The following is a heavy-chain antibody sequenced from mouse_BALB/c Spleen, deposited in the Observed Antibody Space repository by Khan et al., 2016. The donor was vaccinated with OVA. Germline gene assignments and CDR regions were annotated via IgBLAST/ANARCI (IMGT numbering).Heavy chain of an antibody. J-gene: IGHJ2*01. V-gene: IGHV3-2*02. CDR3: ARTAMIKY. CDR1: GYSITSGYG. Sequence: QLQESGPGLVKPSQSLSLTCTVTGYSITSGYGWNWIRQFPGNKLEWMGYISYSGSTNYNPSLKSRISITRDTSKNQFFLQLNSVTTDDTATYYCARTAMIKYWGQGTTLTVSS. D-gene: IGHD1-2*01. CDR2: ISYSGST.